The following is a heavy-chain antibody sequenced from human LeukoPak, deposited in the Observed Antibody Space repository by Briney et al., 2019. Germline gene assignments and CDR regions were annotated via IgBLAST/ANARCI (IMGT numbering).Heavy chain of an antibody. CDR3: ARDSGYSSSSGFDY. CDR2: ISSSSSTI. Sequence: PGGSLRLSCAASGFTFSSYSMNWVRQAPGKGLEWVSYISSSSSTIYYADSVKGRFTISRDNAKNSLYLQMNSLRAEDTALFYCARDSGYSSSSGFDYWGQGTLVTVSS. J-gene: IGHJ4*02. D-gene: IGHD6-6*01. V-gene: IGHV3-48*04. CDR1: GFTFSSYS.